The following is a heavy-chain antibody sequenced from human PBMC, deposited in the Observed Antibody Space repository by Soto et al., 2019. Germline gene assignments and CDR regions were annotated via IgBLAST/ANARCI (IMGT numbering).Heavy chain of an antibody. D-gene: IGHD1-7*01. J-gene: IGHJ6*03. Sequence: SQSLSLTCAISGDSVSSNSAAWNWIRQSPSRGLEWLGRTYYRSRWYNGYAVSVKSRITVNPDTSKNQFSLHLNSVTPEDTAVCYSAGTTSLQWYYMDVWDKGTTVTVSS. CDR2: TYYRSRWYN. V-gene: IGHV6-1*01. CDR3: AGTTSLQWYYMDV. CDR1: GDSVSSNSAA.